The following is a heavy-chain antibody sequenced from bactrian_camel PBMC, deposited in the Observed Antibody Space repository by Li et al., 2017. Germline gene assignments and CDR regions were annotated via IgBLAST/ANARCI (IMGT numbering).Heavy chain of an antibody. CDR2: IDSVGFTT. Sequence: DVQLVESGGGSVQAGGSLRLSCAVSGPPSSNYCMAWFRQATGEERERVATIDSVGFTTYGDAVRGRFTISKDNDKTVCLEMNNLQPEDTAMYYCAANFGPYCSGPYLARRANFLGQGTQVTVS. V-gene: IGHV3S31*01. D-gene: IGHD2*01. J-gene: IGHJ4*01. CDR1: GPPSSNYC.